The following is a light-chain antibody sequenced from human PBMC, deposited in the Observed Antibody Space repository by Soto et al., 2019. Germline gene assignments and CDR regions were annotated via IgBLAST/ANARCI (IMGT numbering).Light chain of an antibody. V-gene: IGLV2-23*02. Sequence: QPVLTQPASVSGSPGQSIAISCTGTSSDVGGYNYVSWYQQHPGKAPKFMIYDVSNRPSGVSNRFSGSKSGNTASLTISGLQAEDEADYYCCSYAGSSALVFGGGTKVTVL. CDR1: SSDVGGYNY. CDR3: CSYAGSSALV. CDR2: DVS. J-gene: IGLJ2*01.